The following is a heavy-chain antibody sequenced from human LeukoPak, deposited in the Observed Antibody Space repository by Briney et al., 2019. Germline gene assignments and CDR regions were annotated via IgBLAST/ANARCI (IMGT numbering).Heavy chain of an antibody. V-gene: IGHV3-23*01. CDR2: IRGGSGSS. D-gene: IGHD3-22*01. CDR1: GFTFGIYG. CDR3: AKKGDDSSSSGQYYFDY. J-gene: IGHJ4*02. Sequence: GSLRLSCAASGFTFGIYGMSWVRQAPGKGLEWVSAIRGGSGSSYYADSVKGRFTISRDNSKNTLYLQMNSLRAEDTALYYCAKKGDDSSSSGQYYFDYWGQGALVTVSS.